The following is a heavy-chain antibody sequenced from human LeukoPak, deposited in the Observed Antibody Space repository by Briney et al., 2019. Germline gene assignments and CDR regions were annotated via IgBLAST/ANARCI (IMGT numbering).Heavy chain of an antibody. CDR1: GGTFSSYA. D-gene: IGHD5-18*01. Sequence: SVTVSCKASGGTFSSYAISWVRQAPGQGLEWMGGIIPIFGTANYAQKFQGRVTITADESTSTAYMELRSLRSDDTAVYYCARVDTAMVTPFDYWGQGTLVTVSS. V-gene: IGHV1-69*13. CDR2: IIPIFGTA. CDR3: ARVDTAMVTPFDY. J-gene: IGHJ4*02.